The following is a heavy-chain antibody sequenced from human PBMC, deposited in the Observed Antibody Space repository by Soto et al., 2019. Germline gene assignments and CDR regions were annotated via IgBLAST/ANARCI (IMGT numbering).Heavy chain of an antibody. CDR3: AKSAMVRGGGWFDP. V-gene: IGHV3-23*01. J-gene: IGHJ5*02. D-gene: IGHD3-10*01. Sequence: EVQLLESGGGLVQPGGSLRLSCAASRFTFSTYAMSWVRQAPGKGLEWVSDISGSGGNTYYADSVKGRFTISRDNSKNTLYLHMNSLRAEDTAVYYRAKSAMVRGGGWFDPWGQGTLVTVSS. CDR2: ISGSGGNT. CDR1: RFTFSTYA.